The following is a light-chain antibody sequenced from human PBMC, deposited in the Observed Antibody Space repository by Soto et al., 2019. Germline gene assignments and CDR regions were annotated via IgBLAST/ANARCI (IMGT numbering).Light chain of an antibody. CDR2: DAS. CDR1: QSITNR. CDR3: QHYGGMWT. Sequence: DIQMTQSPSTLSASVGDRVTITCRASQSITNRLAWYQQEPGKAPKVLIYDASNLEYGVPSRFSGSGFGTEFILTISSLQPDDFATYCCQHYGGMWTFGQGTKVEMK. J-gene: IGKJ1*01. V-gene: IGKV1-5*01.